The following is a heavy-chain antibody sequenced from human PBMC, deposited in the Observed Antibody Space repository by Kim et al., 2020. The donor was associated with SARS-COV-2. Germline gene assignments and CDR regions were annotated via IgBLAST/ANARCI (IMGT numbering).Heavy chain of an antibody. CDR2: INHSGST. D-gene: IGHD6-19*01. CDR3: ARRGGRQWLVNWFDP. V-gene: IGHV4-34*01. CDR1: GGSFSGYY. J-gene: IGHJ5*02. Sequence: SETLSLTCAVYGGSFSGYYWSWILQPPGKGLEWIGEINHSGSTNYNPSLKSRVTISVDTSKNQFSLKLSSVTAADTAVYYCARRGGRQWLVNWFDPWGQGTLVTVSS.